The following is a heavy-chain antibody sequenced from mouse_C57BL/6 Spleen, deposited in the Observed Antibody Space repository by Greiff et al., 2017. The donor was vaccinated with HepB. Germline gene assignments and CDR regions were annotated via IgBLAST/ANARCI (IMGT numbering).Heavy chain of an antibody. V-gene: IGHV1-69*01. CDR3: ARLRSRAMDY. CDR1: GYTFTSYW. J-gene: IGHJ4*01. Sequence: QVQLQQPGAELVMPGASVKLSCKASGYTFTSYWMHWVKQRPGQGLEWIGEIDPSDSYTNYNQKFKGKSTLTVDKSSSTAYMQLSSLTSEDSAVYYCARLRSRAMDYWGQGTSVTVSS. CDR2: IDPSDSYT.